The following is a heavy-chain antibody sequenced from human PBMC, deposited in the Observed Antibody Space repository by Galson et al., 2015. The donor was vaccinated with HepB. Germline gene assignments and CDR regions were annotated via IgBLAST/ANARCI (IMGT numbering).Heavy chain of an antibody. CDR1: GFTVSNTF. V-gene: IGHV3-53*01. J-gene: IGHJ4*02. Sequence: SLRLSCAASGFTVSNTFMSWVRQAPGKGLEWVSVIYSDGRTTYDAASVRGRCTLSRDSSKNMVYLQMNSLSAEDTAVYYCARVGFDMRGLMYCFDLWGQGTLVTVSS. D-gene: IGHD2-15*01. CDR3: ARVGFDMRGLMYCFDL. CDR2: IYSDGRTT.